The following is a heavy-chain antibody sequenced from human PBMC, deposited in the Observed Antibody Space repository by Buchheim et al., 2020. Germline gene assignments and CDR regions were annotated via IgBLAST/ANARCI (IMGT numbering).Heavy chain of an antibody. V-gene: IGHV3-74*01. J-gene: IGHJ6*02. D-gene: IGHD6-19*01. CDR2: INSDGSST. CDR1: GFTFSSYW. CDR3: ARDLFRGWQNYYYYYGMDV. Sequence: EVQLVESGGGLVQPGGSLRLSCAASGFTFSSYWMHWVRQAPGKGLVWVSRINSDGSSTSYADSVKGRFTISRDNATNTLYLQMNSLRAEDTAVYYCARDLFRGWQNYYYYYGMDVWGQGTT.